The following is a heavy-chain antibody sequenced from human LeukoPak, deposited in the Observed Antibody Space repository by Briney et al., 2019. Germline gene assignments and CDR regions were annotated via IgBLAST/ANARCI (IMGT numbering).Heavy chain of an antibody. CDR2: IYYSGST. D-gene: IGHD2-2*01. J-gene: IGHJ4*02. Sequence: SETLSLTCPVSGGSISSYYWGWIRQPPGQGLEWIGYIYYSGSTNYNPSLKSRVTISVDTSKNQFSLKLSSVTAADTAVYYCARAGYCSSTSCYGFDYWGQGTLVTVSS. V-gene: IGHV4-59*01. CDR3: ARAGYCSSTSCYGFDY. CDR1: GGSISSYY.